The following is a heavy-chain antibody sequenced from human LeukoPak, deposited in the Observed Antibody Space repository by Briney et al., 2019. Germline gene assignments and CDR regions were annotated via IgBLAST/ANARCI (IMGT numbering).Heavy chain of an antibody. CDR1: GGSYSGYY. V-gene: IGHV4-34*01. D-gene: IGHD3-22*01. Sequence: SETLSLTCGVYGGSYSGYYWSWIRQSPGKGLEWIGEINHSGSTNYNPSLKSRVTISVDTSKNQFSLKLSSVAAADTAVYYCARGAGYDSSAQGFDCWGQGTLVTVSS. CDR3: ARGAGYDSSAQGFDC. CDR2: INHSGST. J-gene: IGHJ4*02.